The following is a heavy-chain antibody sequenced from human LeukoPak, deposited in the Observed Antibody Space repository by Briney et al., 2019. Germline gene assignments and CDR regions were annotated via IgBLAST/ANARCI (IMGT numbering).Heavy chain of an antibody. CDR2: IYYSGST. CDR1: GGSISSYY. D-gene: IGHD3-22*01. V-gene: IGHV4-59*01. Sequence: PSETLSLTCTVSGGSISSYYWSWIRQPPGKGLEWIGYIYYSGSTNYNPSLKSRVTISVDTSKNQFSLKLSSVTAADTAVYYCARETYYYEHYYMDVWGKGTTVTVSS. CDR3: ARETYYYEHYYMDV. J-gene: IGHJ6*03.